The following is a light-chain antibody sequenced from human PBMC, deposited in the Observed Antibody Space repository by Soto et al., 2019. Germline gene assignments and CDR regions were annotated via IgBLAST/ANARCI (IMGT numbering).Light chain of an antibody. CDR3: KHYDSSPPT. Sequence: EIVMTQSPGTLSVSPGERATLSCRASQSVSSNLAWYQQKPGQAPRLLISDASTRATGIPARFSGSGSGTEFTLTINRLEPEDFAVYYCKHYDSSPPTFGQGTKLEI. CDR2: DAS. J-gene: IGKJ2*01. V-gene: IGKV3-15*01. CDR1: QSVSSN.